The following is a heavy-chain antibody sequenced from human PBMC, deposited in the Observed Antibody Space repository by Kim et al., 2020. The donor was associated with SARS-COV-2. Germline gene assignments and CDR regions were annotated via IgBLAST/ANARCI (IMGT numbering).Heavy chain of an antibody. V-gene: IGHV4-59*13. J-gene: IGHJ4*01. Sequence: SETLSLTCTVSGGSISSYYWSWIRQPPGKGLEWIGYIYYSGSTNYNPSLKSRVTISVDTSKNQFSLKLSSVTAADTAAYYCARGAVGAIAFGYWGHGTLV. D-gene: IGHD1-26*01. CDR3: ARGAVGAIAFGY. CDR2: IYYSGST. CDR1: GGSISSYY.